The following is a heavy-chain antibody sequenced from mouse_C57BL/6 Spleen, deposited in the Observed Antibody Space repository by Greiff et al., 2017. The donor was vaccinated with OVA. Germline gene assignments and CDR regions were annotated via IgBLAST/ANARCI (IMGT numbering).Heavy chain of an antibody. J-gene: IGHJ2*01. CDR2: INPYNGGT. V-gene: IGHV1-19*01. D-gene: IGHD3-2*02. CDR1: GYTFTDYY. CDR3: AREGTAQALFDY. Sequence: EVQLQQSGPVLVKPGASVKMSCKASGYTFTDYYMNWVKQSHGKSLEWIGVINPYNGGTSYNQKFKGKATLTVDKSSSTAYMELNSLTSEDSAVYYGAREGTAQALFDYWGQGTTLTVSS.